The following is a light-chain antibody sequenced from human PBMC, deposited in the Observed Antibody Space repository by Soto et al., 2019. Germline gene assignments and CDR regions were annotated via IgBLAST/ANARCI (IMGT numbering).Light chain of an antibody. J-gene: IGKJ2*01. V-gene: IGKV1-39*01. CDR1: QSISVH. CDR2: AAS. Sequence: DIQMTQSPSSLSASVGDTVTITCRASQSISVHLNWYQQKPGKVPKLLIYAASNLQSGVPSRFSGSGSETDFALTISSLQPEDFATYYCQQSCITPYTFGQGTKLEIK. CDR3: QQSCITPYT.